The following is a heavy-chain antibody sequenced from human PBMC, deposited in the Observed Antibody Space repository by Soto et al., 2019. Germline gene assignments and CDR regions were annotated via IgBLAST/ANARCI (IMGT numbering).Heavy chain of an antibody. CDR2: ISYDASDK. CDR3: GKERYGQLWLEDYGMDV. D-gene: IGHD5-18*01. V-gene: IGHV3-30*18. Sequence: QVQLVESGGGVVQPGRSLRLSCAASAFTFSSYRIHWVRQAPGKGLDWVAVISYDASDKYYADSVKGRFTISRDNSKNTLYLQMNGLRAEDTAVYYGGKERYGQLWLEDYGMDVWGQGTTVTVSS. J-gene: IGHJ6*02. CDR1: AFTFSSYR.